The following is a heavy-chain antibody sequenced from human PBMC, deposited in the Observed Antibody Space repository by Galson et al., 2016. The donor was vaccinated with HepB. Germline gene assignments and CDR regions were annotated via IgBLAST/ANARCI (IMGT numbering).Heavy chain of an antibody. CDR2: INPSGGST. CDR3: ARDRAAMGHFFYYGMDV. J-gene: IGHJ6*02. V-gene: IGHV1-46*01. Sequence: SVKVSCKASGYTFTRYYIRWVRQAPGQGLEWMGVINPSGGSTKDAQKFQGRVTTTRDMSTSTVYMELSSLRSGDSAVYYCARDRAAMGHFFYYGMDVWGQGTTVTVS. CDR1: GYTFTRYY. D-gene: IGHD2-2*01.